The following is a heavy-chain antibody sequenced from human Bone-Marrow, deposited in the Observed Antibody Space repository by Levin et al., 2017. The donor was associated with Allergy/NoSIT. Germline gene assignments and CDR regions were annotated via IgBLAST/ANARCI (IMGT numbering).Heavy chain of an antibody. CDR2: INPRMYYNSGAT. Sequence: GASVKVSCEASGYTFTDYYIHWVRQAPGQGLEWIGRINPRMYYNSGATKYAQKFQGRVTMTSDTSSTAYMELTGLTSDDAAVYFCARRDLNLFYSYGLDVWGQGTAVIVSS. CDR3: ARRDLNLFYSYGLDV. CDR1: GYTFTDYY. V-gene: IGHV1-2*02. J-gene: IGHJ6*02. D-gene: IGHD2-21*01.